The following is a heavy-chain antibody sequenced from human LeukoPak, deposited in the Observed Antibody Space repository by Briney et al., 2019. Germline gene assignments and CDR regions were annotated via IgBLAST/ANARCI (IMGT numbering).Heavy chain of an antibody. CDR1: GGSISSYY. V-gene: IGHV4-59*01. CDR2: IYYSGST. J-gene: IGHJ5*02. D-gene: IGHD5-12*01. CDR3: ARVNSGYDNWFDP. Sequence: PSETLSLTCTVSGGSISSYYWSWIRQPPGKGLEWIGYIYYSGSTNYNPPLKSRVTISVDTSKKQFSLKLSSVTAADTAVYYCARVNSGYDNWFDPWGQGTLVTVSS.